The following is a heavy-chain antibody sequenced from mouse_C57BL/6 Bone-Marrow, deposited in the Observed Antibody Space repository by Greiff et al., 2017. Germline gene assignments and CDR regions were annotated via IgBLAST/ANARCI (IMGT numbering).Heavy chain of an antibody. Sequence: EVQGVESGGGLVQPGGSLKLSCAASGFTFSDYYMYWVRQTPEKRLEWVAYISNGGGSTYYPDTVKGRFTISRDNAKNTLYLQMSRLKSEDTAMYYCASSYGSSGGYYYAMDYWGQGTSVTVSS. V-gene: IGHV5-12*01. D-gene: IGHD1-1*01. CDR2: ISNGGGST. CDR1: GFTFSDYY. CDR3: ASSYGSSGGYYYAMDY. J-gene: IGHJ4*01.